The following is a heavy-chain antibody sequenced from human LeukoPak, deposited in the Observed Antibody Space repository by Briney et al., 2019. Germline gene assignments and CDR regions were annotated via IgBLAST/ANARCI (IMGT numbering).Heavy chain of an antibody. Sequence: SETLSLTCAVYGGSFSGYYWSWIRQPPGKGLEWIGEINHSGSTNYNPSLKSRVTISVDTSKNQFSLKLSSVTAADTAVYYCAREYCSSTSCYYFDYWGQGTLVTVSS. V-gene: IGHV4-34*01. J-gene: IGHJ4*02. CDR2: INHSGST. CDR1: GGSFSGYY. CDR3: AREYCSSTSCYYFDY. D-gene: IGHD2-2*01.